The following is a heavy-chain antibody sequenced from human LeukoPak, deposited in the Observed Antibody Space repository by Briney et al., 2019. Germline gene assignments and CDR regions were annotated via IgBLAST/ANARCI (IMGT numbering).Heavy chain of an antibody. Sequence: GGSLRLSCAASGFTFGSSAMSWVRQAPGKGLECVSTISGSGGSTSYADSVKGRFTISRDNSKNTLYLLMNSLRAEDTAVYYCAREPTIFSFWGQGTLVTVSS. J-gene: IGHJ4*02. D-gene: IGHD3-9*01. CDR3: AREPTIFSF. CDR1: GFTFGSSA. CDR2: ISGSGGST. V-gene: IGHV3-23*01.